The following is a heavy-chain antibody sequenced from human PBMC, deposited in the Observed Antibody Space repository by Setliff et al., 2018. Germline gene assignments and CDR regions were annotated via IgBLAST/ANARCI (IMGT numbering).Heavy chain of an antibody. V-gene: IGHV3-21*01. CDR1: GFPFSDYS. Sequence: PGGSLRLSCAASGFPFSDYSMHWVRQAPGKGLEWVSSISDSSFHIYYRDSVKGRFTISRDNARNSLYLQMNSLRADDTAVYYCARSAANGGHDPFDIWGQGTMVTVSS. CDR3: ARSAANGGHDPFDI. CDR2: ISDSSFHI. J-gene: IGHJ3*02. D-gene: IGHD6-25*01.